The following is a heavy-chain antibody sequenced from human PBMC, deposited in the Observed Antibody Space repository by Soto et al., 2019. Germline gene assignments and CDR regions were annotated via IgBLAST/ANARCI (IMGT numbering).Heavy chain of an antibody. V-gene: IGHV3-48*02. J-gene: IGHJ5*02. CDR1: GFTFSSYS. CDR3: ARGSTWGTAWFDP. D-gene: IGHD3-16*01. Sequence: EVQLVESGGGLVQPGVSLRLSCAASGFTFSSYSMNWVRQAPGKGLEWVSYISSSSTIYYADSVKGRFTISRDNAKSSLYLQLNSLRYEETAVYYCARGSTWGTAWFDPWGQGTRVTVSS. CDR2: ISSSSTI.